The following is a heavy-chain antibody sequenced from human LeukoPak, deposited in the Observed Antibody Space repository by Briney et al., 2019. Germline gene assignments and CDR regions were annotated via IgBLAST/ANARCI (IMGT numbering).Heavy chain of an antibody. CDR2: INSDGSST. CDR1: GFTFSSYW. D-gene: IGHD3-10*01. V-gene: IGHV3-74*01. Sequence: PGGSLRLSCAASGFTFSSYWMHWVRQAPGKGLVWVSRINSDGSSTSYADSVKGRFAISGDNAKNTLYLQMNSLRAEDMAVYYCARDVYYGSGSYSNDAFDIWGQGTMVTVSS. J-gene: IGHJ3*02. CDR3: ARDVYYGSGSYSNDAFDI.